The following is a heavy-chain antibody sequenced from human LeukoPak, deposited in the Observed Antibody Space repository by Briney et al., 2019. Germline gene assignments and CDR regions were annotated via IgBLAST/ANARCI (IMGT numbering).Heavy chain of an antibody. V-gene: IGHV4-39*01. CDR3: ARHDFWTNYPQINWFDP. J-gene: IGHJ5*02. D-gene: IGHD3/OR15-3a*01. CDR2: IYYSGTT. CDR1: GGSISSSGYY. Sequence: SETLSLTCTVSGGSISSSGYYWGWIRQPPGKGLEWIGSIYYSGTTYYNPSLKSRVTISLDTSKNQSSLKLTSVTAADTAVYYCARHDFWTNYPQINWFDPWGQGTLVTVSS.